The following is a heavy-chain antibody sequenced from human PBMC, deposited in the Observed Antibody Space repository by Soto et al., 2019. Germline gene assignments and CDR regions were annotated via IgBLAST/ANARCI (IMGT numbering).Heavy chain of an antibody. V-gene: IGHV3-15*01. CDR1: GYTFSSYA. J-gene: IGHJ6*02. Sequence: PGGSPRLSCAASGYTFSSYAMSWVRQAPGKGLEWVGRIKSKTDGGTTDYAAPVKGRFTISRDDSKNTLYLQMNSLKTEDTAVYYCTTGSGYYGFYYYYHGMDVWGQGTTVTVSS. CDR3: TTGSGYYGFYYYYHGMDV. CDR2: IKSKTDGGTT. D-gene: IGHD3-3*01.